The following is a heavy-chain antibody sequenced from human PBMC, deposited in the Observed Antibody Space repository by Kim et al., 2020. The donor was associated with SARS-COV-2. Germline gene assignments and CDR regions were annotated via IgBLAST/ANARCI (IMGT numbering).Heavy chain of an antibody. J-gene: IGHJ6*02. V-gene: IGHV3-23*01. D-gene: IGHD2-2*01. Sequence: VKGRFTISRDNAKDTMDLQMNSLRAEDTAIYYCAKDWEVVVPLPYGMDVWGQGTTVTVSS. CDR3: AKDWEVVVPLPYGMDV.